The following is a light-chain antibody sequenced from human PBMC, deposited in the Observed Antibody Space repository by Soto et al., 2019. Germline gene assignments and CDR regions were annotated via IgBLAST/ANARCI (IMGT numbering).Light chain of an antibody. Sequence: EIVMTQSPVTLSVAPGERSTLSCRASQSVSTNLAWYQQKPGQAPRVLIYGASTRATNIPARFSGSGSGTDFTLTISSLQSEDFALYYCQHYNNWPTFGQGTTVDI. CDR3: QHYNNWPT. V-gene: IGKV3-15*01. J-gene: IGKJ1*01. CDR2: GAS. CDR1: QSVSTN.